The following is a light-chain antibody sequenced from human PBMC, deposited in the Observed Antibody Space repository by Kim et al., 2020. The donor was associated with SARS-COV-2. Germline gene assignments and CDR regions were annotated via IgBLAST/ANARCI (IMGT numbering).Light chain of an antibody. CDR2: GIS. J-gene: IGKJ4*01. Sequence: VSPGVRATLSCRASQSVATHLAWYQQKPGQPPRLLISGISTRATGIPARFSGSGSGTEFTLTISSLQSEDFAVYYCHQHNDWPLTFGGGTKVDIK. CDR3: HQHNDWPLT. V-gene: IGKV3-15*01. CDR1: QSVATH.